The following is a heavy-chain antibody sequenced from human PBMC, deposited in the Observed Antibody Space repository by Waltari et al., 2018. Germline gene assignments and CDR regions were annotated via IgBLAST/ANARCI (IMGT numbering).Heavy chain of an antibody. CDR1: GFTFSSTW. Sequence: EVQLVESGGGLVQPGGSLRLSCAASGFTFSSTWMSSVRQAPGTGREWVANIKQDGSEKYYVDSVKGRFTISRDNAKNSLYLQMNSLRAEDTAVYYCARGYCSSTSCYTLDYYFDHWGQGTLVTVSS. J-gene: IGHJ4*02. D-gene: IGHD2-2*02. CDR2: IKQDGSEK. CDR3: ARGYCSSTSCYTLDYYFDH. V-gene: IGHV3-7*03.